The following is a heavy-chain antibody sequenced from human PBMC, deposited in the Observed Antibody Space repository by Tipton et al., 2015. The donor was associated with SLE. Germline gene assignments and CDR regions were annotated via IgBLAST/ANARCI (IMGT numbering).Heavy chain of an antibody. J-gene: IGHJ4*02. CDR2: VYYTGGN. Sequence: TLSLTCSLSGGSIGRSSYYWDWIRQSPGKGLEWIGSVYYTGGNSDNPSLNNRVTISLDTSNNQLSLKLTSVTAADTAVYYCARRRGASGLFDSWGQGILVTVSS. CDR3: ARRRGASGLFDS. V-gene: IGHV4-39*07. CDR1: GGSIGRSSYY.